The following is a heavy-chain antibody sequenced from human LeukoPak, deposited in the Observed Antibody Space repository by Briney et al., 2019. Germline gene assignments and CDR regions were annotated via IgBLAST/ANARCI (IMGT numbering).Heavy chain of an antibody. V-gene: IGHV1-2*04. CDR3: AREVVSGSSSRNWFDP. CDR2: INPNSGGT. CDR1: GYTFTGYY. D-gene: IGHD1-26*01. J-gene: IGHJ5*02. Sequence: ASVKVSCKASGYTFTGYYMHWVRQAPGQGLEWMGWINPNSGGTNYAQKFQGWVTMTRDTSISTAYMELSRLRSDDTAVYYCAREVVSGSSSRNWFDPWGQGTLVTVSS.